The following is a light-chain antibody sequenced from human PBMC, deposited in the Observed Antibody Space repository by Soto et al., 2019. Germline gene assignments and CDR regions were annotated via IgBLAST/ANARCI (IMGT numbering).Light chain of an antibody. J-gene: IGLJ1*01. V-gene: IGLV1-47*01. CDR1: NSRSGSNY. Sequence: QSALPQPPSASGTPRQRVTISCSTTNSRSGSNYVYWYQQLPGAAPKLLIYRNDQRPSGVPDRFSASKSGTSASLAISGLRSEDEADYFCAKWDDILRVYVFGSGTKVTVL. CDR3: AKWDDILRVYV. CDR2: RND.